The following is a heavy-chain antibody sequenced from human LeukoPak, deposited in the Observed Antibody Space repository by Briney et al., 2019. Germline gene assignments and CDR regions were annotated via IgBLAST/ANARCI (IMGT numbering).Heavy chain of an antibody. CDR1: GFTFSSYA. V-gene: IGHV3-23*01. J-gene: IGHJ6*03. Sequence: GGSLGLSCAASGFTFSSYAMSWVRQAPGKGLEWVSAISGSGGSTYYADSVKGRFTISRDNSKNTLYLQMNSLRAEDTAVYYCAKLSRSQWLAKYYYYYYYMDVWGKGTTVTVSS. D-gene: IGHD6-19*01. CDR3: AKLSRSQWLAKYYYYYYYMDV. CDR2: ISGSGGST.